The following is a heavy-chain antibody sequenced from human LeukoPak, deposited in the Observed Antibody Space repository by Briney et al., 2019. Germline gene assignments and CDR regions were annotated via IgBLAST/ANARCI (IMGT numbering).Heavy chain of an antibody. D-gene: IGHD5-12*01. CDR3: ARRGGSGYDWADGFDI. Sequence: PGRSLRLSCAASGFTFSNYGIHWVRQAPGKGLEWVAVISYDGSNQYYGDSLKGRFTISRDNSKNTVYLQMNSLRAEDTAVYYCARRGGSGYDWADGFDIWGQGTRVTVSS. V-gene: IGHV3-30*03. J-gene: IGHJ3*02. CDR1: GFTFSNYG. CDR2: ISYDGSNQ.